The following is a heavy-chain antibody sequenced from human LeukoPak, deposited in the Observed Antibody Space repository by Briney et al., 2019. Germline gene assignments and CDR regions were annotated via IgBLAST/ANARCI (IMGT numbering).Heavy chain of an antibody. D-gene: IGHD3-16*01. CDR2: IYYSGST. Sequence: SETLSLTCAVYGGSFSGYYWSWIRQPPGKGLEWIGSIYYSGSTYYNPSLKSRVTISVDTSKNQFSLKLSSVTAADTAVYYCASLSITPGVSGFLDYWGQGTLVTVSS. CDR1: GGSFSGYY. V-gene: IGHV4-34*01. J-gene: IGHJ4*02. CDR3: ASLSITPGVSGFLDY.